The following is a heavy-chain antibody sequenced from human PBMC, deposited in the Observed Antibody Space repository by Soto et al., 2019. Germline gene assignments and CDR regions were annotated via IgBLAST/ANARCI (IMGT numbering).Heavy chain of an antibody. V-gene: IGHV1-18*01. CDR1: GYTFTSYG. CDR2: ISAYNGNT. D-gene: IGHD6-13*01. CDR3: ARVIASAADFDY. J-gene: IGHJ4*02. Sequence: QVQLVQSGAEVKKPGASVKVSCKASGYTFTSYGISWVRQAPGQGLEWMGWISAYNGNTNYAQKLQGRLIMTTDTSTSTAHMELRSLRSDDTAVYYCARVIASAADFDYWGQGTLVTVSS.